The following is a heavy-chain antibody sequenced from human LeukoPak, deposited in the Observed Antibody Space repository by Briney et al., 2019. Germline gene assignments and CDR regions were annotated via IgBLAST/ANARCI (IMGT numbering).Heavy chain of an antibody. CDR1: AYTFTDYY. D-gene: IGHD1-26*01. CDR3: ARVGSTALDY. CDR2: INPSSGDT. J-gene: IGHJ4*02. V-gene: IGHV1-2*06. Sequence: ASVKVSCKASAYTFTDYYVHWVRQAPGQGLEWMGRINPSSGDTNYAQNFQGRVTMTTDTSTSTAYMELRSLRSDDTAVYYCARVGSTALDYWGQGTLVTVSS.